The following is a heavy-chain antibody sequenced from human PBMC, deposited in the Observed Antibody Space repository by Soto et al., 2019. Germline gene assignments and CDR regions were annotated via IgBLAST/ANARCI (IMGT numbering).Heavy chain of an antibody. CDR2: ISACNGNT. V-gene: IGHV1-18*01. J-gene: IGHJ5*02. CDR1: GYTFTSYG. Sequence: ASVKVSCKASGYTFTSYGISWVRQAPGQGLEWMGWISACNGNTNYAQKLQGRVTMTTDTSTSTAYMELRSLRSDDTAVYHFARDGNHIAADNWFDPWGQGTLVTVSS. D-gene: IGHD6-13*01. CDR3: ARDGNHIAADNWFDP.